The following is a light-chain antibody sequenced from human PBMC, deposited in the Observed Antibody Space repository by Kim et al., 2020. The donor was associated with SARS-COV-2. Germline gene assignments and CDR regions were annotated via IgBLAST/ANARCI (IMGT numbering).Light chain of an antibody. CDR3: CSSAGLGYA. CDR2: DAM. CDR1: ISDGLRYNH. Sequence: PGQSVTIACTGTISDGLRYNHVPRYPHLRVSARMRMIYDAMKLPSGVPERFSGSKSGTTAALTISVLQAEDEADNYSCSSAGLGYAFGTGTKVTVL. J-gene: IGLJ1*01. V-gene: IGLV2-11*01.